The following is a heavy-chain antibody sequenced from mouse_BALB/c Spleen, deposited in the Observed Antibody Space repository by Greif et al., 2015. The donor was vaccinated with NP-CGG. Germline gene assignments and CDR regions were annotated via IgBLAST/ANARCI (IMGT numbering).Heavy chain of an antibody. D-gene: IGHD2-1*01. CDR3: ARSPSYGNYDYFDY. V-gene: IGHV1-69*02. CDR1: GYTFTSYW. CDR2: IDPSDSYT. Sequence: VQLQQSGAELVKPGASVKLSCKASGYTFTSYWMHWVKQRPGQGLEWIGEIDPSDSYTNYNQKFKGKATLTVDKSSSTAYMQLSSLTSEDSAVYYCARSPSYGNYDYFDYWGQGTTLTVSS. J-gene: IGHJ2*01.